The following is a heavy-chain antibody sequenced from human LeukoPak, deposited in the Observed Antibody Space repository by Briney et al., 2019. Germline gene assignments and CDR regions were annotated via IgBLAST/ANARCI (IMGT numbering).Heavy chain of an antibody. V-gene: IGHV3-30*02. CDR2: IRYDGSNK. D-gene: IGHD2-21*02. Sequence: GGSLRLSCAASGFTFSSYGMHWVRQAPGKGLEWVAFIRYDGSNKYYADSVKGRFTISRDNSKNTLYLQMNSLRAEDTAVYYCAKDNVVVTAVYYMDVWGKGTTVTVSS. CDR1: GFTFSSYG. J-gene: IGHJ6*03. CDR3: AKDNVVVTAVYYMDV.